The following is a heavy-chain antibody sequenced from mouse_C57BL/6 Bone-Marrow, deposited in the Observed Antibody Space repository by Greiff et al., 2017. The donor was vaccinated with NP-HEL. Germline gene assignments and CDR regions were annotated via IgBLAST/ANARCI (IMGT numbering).Heavy chain of an antibody. CDR3: TTMVRAWFAY. D-gene: IGHD2-2*01. CDR1: GYTFTDYE. Sequence: QVQLQQSGAELVRPGASVTLSCKASGYTFTDYEMHWVKQTPVHGLEWIGAIDPETGGTAYNQKFKGKAILTADKSSSTAYMELRSLTSEDSAVYYGTTMVRAWFAYWGQGTLVTVSA. V-gene: IGHV1-15*01. J-gene: IGHJ3*01. CDR2: IDPETGGT.